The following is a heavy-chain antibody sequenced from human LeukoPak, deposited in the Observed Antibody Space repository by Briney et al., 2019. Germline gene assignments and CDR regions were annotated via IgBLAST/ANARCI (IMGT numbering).Heavy chain of an antibody. CDR3: ASLMVRGVITY. CDR2: IYYSGST. J-gene: IGHJ4*02. V-gene: IGHV4-39*07. Sequence: PSETLSLTCTVSGGSISSSSYYWGGIRQPPGKGLEWIGSIYYSGSTYYNPSLKSRVTISVDTSKNQFSLKLSSVTAADTAVYYCASLMVRGVITYWGQGTLVTVSS. D-gene: IGHD3-10*01. CDR1: GGSISSSSYY.